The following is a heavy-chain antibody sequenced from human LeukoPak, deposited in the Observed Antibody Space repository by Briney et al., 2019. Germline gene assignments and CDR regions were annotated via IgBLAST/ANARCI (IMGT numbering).Heavy chain of an antibody. CDR2: ITGYNGNT. J-gene: IGHJ4*02. Sequence: ASVKVSCKASGYTFTSYAIGWVRQAPGQGLEWMGWITGYNGNTNYAQKLQGRVTMTTDTSTSTVYMELSSLRSEDTAVYYCASGPAASPYYFDYWGQGTLVTVSS. CDR1: GYTFTSYA. D-gene: IGHD2-2*01. V-gene: IGHV1-18*01. CDR3: ASGPAASPYYFDY.